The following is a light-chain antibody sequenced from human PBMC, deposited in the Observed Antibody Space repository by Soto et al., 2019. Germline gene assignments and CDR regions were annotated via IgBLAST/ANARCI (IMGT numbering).Light chain of an antibody. Sequence: DIQMTQSPSTLSASVGDSVTITCRASQTISSWLAWYQQKPGKAPKLLIYKASTLKSGVPSRFSGSGSGTEFTLTISSLQPDDFATYYCQHDNSYSEAFGQGTKVDIK. CDR2: KAS. CDR1: QTISSW. V-gene: IGKV1-5*03. J-gene: IGKJ1*01. CDR3: QHDNSYSEA.